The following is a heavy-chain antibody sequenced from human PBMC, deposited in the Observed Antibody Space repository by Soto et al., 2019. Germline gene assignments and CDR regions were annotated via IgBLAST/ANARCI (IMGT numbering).Heavy chain of an antibody. J-gene: IGHJ4*02. D-gene: IGHD5-18*01. CDR1: GYTFTSYY. CDR2: INPSGGST. CDR3: ARDQFEILYSYGYGHFDY. V-gene: IGHV1-46*01. Sequence: ASVKVSCKASGYTFTSYYMHWVRQAPGQGLEWMGIINPSGGSTSYAQKFQGRVTMTRDTSTSTVYMELSSLRSEDTAVYYCARDQFEILYSYGYGHFDYWGQGTLVTSPQ.